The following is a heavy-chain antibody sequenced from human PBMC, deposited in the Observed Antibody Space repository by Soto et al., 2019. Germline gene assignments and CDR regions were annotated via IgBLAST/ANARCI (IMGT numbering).Heavy chain of an antibody. CDR1: GGSISSGGYY. V-gene: IGHV4-31*03. D-gene: IGHD1-26*01. J-gene: IGHJ4*02. CDR2: IYYSGST. Sequence: QVQLQESGPGLVKPSQTLSLTCTVSGGSISSGGYYWSWIRQHPGKGLEWIGYIYYSGSTYYNPSLKSRLTISVDPSKNQFSLKLSSVTAADTAVYYCARYRRTGSYPATFDYWGEVTLVTVSS. CDR3: ARYRRTGSYPATFDY.